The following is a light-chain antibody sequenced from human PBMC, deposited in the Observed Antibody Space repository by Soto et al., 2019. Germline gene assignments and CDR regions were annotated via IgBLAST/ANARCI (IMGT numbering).Light chain of an antibody. CDR2: DVN. V-gene: IGLV2-14*03. J-gene: IGLJ2*01. Sequence: QSALTQPASVSGSPGQSITISCTGTSSDVGGYNYVSWYQHHPGKAPKLIIYDVNDRPSGLSNRFSGSKSGNAAFLTISGLQAEDEADYYCTSYTSSNTVIFGGGTKLTVL. CDR1: SSDVGGYNY. CDR3: TSYTSSNTVI.